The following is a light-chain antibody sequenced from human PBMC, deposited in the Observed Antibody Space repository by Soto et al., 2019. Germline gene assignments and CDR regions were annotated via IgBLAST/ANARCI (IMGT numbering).Light chain of an antibody. CDR2: AAS. Sequence: IQMTQSPSSLSASVGDRVTITCRASQGISSYLAWYQQKPGKAPKLLIYAASTLQSGVPSRFSGSGSGTDFTLTISCLRSEDFATYYCQQYYSYLLTFGQGTRLEIK. CDR3: QQYYSYLLT. CDR1: QGISSY. J-gene: IGKJ5*01. V-gene: IGKV1-8*01.